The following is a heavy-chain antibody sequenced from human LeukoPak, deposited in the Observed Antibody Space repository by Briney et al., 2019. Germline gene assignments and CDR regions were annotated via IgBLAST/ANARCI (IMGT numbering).Heavy chain of an antibody. D-gene: IGHD6-13*01. V-gene: IGHV4-31*03. CDR1: GVSVSGGSYY. Sequence: PSETLSLTCTVSGVSVSGGSYYWSWIRQHPGKGLEWIGYIYYSGGTYYNPSLKSRVTISVDTSKNQFSLKLSSVTAADTAVYYCARLGSSSWYDAFDIWGQGAMVTVSS. J-gene: IGHJ3*02. CDR3: ARLGSSSWYDAFDI. CDR2: IYYSGGT.